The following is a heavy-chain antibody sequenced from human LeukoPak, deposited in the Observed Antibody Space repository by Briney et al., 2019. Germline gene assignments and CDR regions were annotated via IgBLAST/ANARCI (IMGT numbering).Heavy chain of an antibody. J-gene: IGHJ3*02. Sequence: GASVKVSCKASGYTFTSYYMHWVRQAPGQGLEWMGIINPSGGSTSCAQKFQGRVTMTRDMSTSTVYMELSSLRSEDTAVYYCARPHTDYYDSSGYWNAFDIWGQGTMVTVSS. D-gene: IGHD3-22*01. CDR3: ARPHTDYYDSSGYWNAFDI. CDR1: GYTFTSYY. CDR2: INPSGGST. V-gene: IGHV1-46*01.